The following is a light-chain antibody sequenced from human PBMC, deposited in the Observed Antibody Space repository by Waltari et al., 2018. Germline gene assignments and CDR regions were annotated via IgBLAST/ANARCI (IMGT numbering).Light chain of an antibody. Sequence: EIVMTQSPATLSVSPGERATLSCRASQSVSSNLAWYQQKPGQSPSLLIYGASTRAPGIAARFSGSWSGTECTLTISSLQSEDFAIYYCHQNDNWPITFGQGTRLEI. J-gene: IGKJ5*01. V-gene: IGKV3-15*01. CDR2: GAS. CDR1: QSVSSN. CDR3: HQNDNWPIT.